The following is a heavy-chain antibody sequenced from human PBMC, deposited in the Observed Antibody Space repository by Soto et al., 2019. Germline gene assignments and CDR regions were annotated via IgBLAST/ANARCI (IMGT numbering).Heavy chain of an antibody. Sequence: EVQLVDSGGGLVQPGGSLRLSCAASGFTLSSHWMHWVRQVPGKGLVWVSGINSDGSRTSYADSVKGRLTISRDNAKNTLYLQMKSLRAEDTAVYYCARGGGGDVYGANYAMDVWGQGTTVTVSS. V-gene: IGHV3-74*01. D-gene: IGHD4-17*01. CDR3: ARGGGGDVYGANYAMDV. CDR1: GFTLSSHW. CDR2: INSDGSRT. J-gene: IGHJ6*02.